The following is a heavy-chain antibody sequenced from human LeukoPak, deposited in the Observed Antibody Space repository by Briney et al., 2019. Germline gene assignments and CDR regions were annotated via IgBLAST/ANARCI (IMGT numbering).Heavy chain of an antibody. V-gene: IGHV3-48*03. CDR3: ARDAPLILTGYYIGYYMDV. CDR1: GFTFSSYE. CDR2: ISSSGSTI. Sequence: AGGSLRLSCAASGFTFSSYEMNWVRQAPGKGLEWVSYISSSGSTIYYADSVKGRFTISRDNAKNSLYLQMNSLRAEDTAVYYCARDAPLILTGYYIGYYMDVWGKGTTVTISS. J-gene: IGHJ6*03. D-gene: IGHD3-9*01.